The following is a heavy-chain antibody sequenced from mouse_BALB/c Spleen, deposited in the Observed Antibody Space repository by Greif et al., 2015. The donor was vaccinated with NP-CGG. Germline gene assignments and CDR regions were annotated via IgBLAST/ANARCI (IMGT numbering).Heavy chain of an antibody. J-gene: IGHJ3*01. CDR3: ARGESKGNYPFAY. Sequence: QVQLQQPGAELMKPGASVKISCKATGYTFSSYWIEWVKQRPGHGLEWIGEILPGSGSTNYNEKFKGKATFTADTSSNTAYMQLSSLTSEDSAVYYCARGESKGNYPFAYWGQGTLVTVSA. CDR1: GYTFSSYW. CDR2: ILPGSGST. D-gene: IGHD2-1*01. V-gene: IGHV1-9*01.